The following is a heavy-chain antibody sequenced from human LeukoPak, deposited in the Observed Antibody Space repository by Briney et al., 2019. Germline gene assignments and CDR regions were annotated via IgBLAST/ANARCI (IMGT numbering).Heavy chain of an antibody. J-gene: IGHJ4*02. Sequence: PSETLSLTCAVYGGSFSTYYWSWIRQPPGKGLEWIGEINHSGSTNYNPSLKSRVTISADTSKNQFSLKLSSVTAADTAVYYCARGVGVLLAYYFDYWGQGTLVTVSS. D-gene: IGHD3-10*01. CDR3: ARGVGVLLAYYFDY. CDR1: GGSFSTYY. CDR2: INHSGST. V-gene: IGHV4-34*01.